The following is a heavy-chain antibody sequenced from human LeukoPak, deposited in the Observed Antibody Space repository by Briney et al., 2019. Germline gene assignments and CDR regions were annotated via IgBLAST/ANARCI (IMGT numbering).Heavy chain of an antibody. J-gene: IGHJ3*01. D-gene: IGHD4-17*01. CDR2: ITFFNGDT. V-gene: IGHV1-18*04. CDR1: GYTFSNYG. Sequence: SVKVSCMTSGYTFSNYGISWVRQVAGHGREWQGWITFFNGDTKYAQTGQDRVSMTSDRSTNTAFLELENLRSGDTAVYYCAKSMTPVTLDAFHGWGQGTLVTVSS. CDR3: AKSMTPVTLDAFHG.